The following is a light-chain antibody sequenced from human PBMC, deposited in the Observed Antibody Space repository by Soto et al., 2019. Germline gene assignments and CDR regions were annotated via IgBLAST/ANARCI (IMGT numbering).Light chain of an antibody. CDR3: CSYTGSVTFVI. Sequence: QSALTQPRSVSGSPGQSVTISCTATSDDVDFSTYVSWYQQRPGKAPKLLIFDVTQRPSGVPHRFAGSKSGDTASLTISGLQADDEADYFCCSYTGSVTFVIFGGGTKLTVL. CDR2: DVT. J-gene: IGLJ2*01. CDR1: SDDVDFSTY. V-gene: IGLV2-11*01.